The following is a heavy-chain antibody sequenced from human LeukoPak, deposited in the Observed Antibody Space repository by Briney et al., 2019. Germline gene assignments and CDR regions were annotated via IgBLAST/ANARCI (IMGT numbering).Heavy chain of an antibody. J-gene: IGHJ5*02. Sequence: GGSLRLSCAAPGFTFSSYSMNWVRQAPGKGLEWVSSISSSSSYIYYADSVKGRFTISRDNAKNSLYLQMNSLRAEDTAVYYCARGLEPDNWFDPWGQGTLVTVSS. D-gene: IGHD1-1*01. CDR1: GFTFSSYS. CDR3: ARGLEPDNWFDP. V-gene: IGHV3-21*01. CDR2: ISSSSSYI.